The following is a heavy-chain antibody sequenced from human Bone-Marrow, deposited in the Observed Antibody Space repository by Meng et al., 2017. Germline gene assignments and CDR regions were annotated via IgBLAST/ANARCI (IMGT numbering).Heavy chain of an antibody. J-gene: IGHJ3*02. D-gene: IGHD3-9*01. Sequence: GESLKISCAASGFSSHWVRQAPGKGLEWVSSISSSSTIYYTDSVKGRFTISRDNAKNSLYLQMNSLRAEDTAVYYCARDRSYDILAGSFDAFGIWGQGTKVTGSS. CDR2: ISSSSTI. CDR3: ARDRSYDILAGSFDAFGI. V-gene: IGHV3-69-1*01. CDR1: GFS.